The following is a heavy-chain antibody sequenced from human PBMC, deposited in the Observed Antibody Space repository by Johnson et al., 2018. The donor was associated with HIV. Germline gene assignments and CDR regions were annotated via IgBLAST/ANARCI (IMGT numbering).Heavy chain of an antibody. Sequence: VQLVESGGGVVQPGRSLRLSCAASGFTFSSYGMHWVRQAPGKGLEWDAVISYDGRNKFYADSVKGRFTITRDNSKNTLYLQMNSLRAEDTAVYYCARDATAAGARTFDIWDQGTMVTVSS. CDR3: ARDATAAGARTFDI. CDR1: GFTFSSYG. V-gene: IGHV3-30*03. D-gene: IGHD6-13*01. J-gene: IGHJ3*02. CDR2: ISYDGRNK.